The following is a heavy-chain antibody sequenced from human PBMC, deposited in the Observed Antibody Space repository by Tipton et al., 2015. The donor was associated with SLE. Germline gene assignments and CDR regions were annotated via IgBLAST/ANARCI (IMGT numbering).Heavy chain of an antibody. CDR1: GFTFSSYS. Sequence: GSLRLSCAASGFTFSSYSMNWVRQAPGKGLEWVSSISSSSSYIYYADPVKGRFTISRDDSKNTLYLQMNSLRVEDTAVYYCAKAGYSSGWYDLWGQGTLLTVSS. V-gene: IGHV3-21*04. J-gene: IGHJ5*02. D-gene: IGHD5-18*01. CDR2: ISSSSSYI. CDR3: AKAGYSSGWYDL.